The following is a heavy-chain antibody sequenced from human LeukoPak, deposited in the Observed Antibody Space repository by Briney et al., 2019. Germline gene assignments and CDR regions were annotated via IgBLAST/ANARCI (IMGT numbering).Heavy chain of an antibody. J-gene: IGHJ4*02. Sequence: GGSLRLSCAASGLTFDDYAMHWVRQAPGKGLEWVSGISWNSGSIGYADSVKGRFTISRDNAKNSLYLQMNSLRAEDTALYYCAKGPLLWFGELLTAFDYWGQGTLVTVSS. CDR1: GLTFDDYA. CDR2: ISWNSGSI. CDR3: AKGPLLWFGELLTAFDY. V-gene: IGHV3-9*01. D-gene: IGHD3-10*01.